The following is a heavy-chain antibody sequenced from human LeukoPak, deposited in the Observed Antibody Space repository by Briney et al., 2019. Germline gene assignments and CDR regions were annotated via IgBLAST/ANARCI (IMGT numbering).Heavy chain of an antibody. J-gene: IGHJ3*01. CDR3: ARDVAHNGLLTTYRPRAFDV. CDR1: GGSINSGSYY. V-gene: IGHV4-61*02. CDR2: IYTSGST. Sequence: PSETLSLTCTVSGGSINSGSYYWSWIRQPAGKGLEWIGRIYTSGSTNYNPSLKSRVTISVDTSKNQFSLKLSSVTAADTAVYYCARDVAHNGLLTTYRPRAFDVWGQGTMVTVSS. D-gene: IGHD3-9*01.